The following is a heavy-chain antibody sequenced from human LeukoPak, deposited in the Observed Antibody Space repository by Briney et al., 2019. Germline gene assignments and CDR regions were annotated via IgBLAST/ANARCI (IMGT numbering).Heavy chain of an antibody. CDR3: ARNYGSGSDVYFYY. V-gene: IGHV1-2*02. Sequence: ASVKVSCKASGYIFTGYYIHWVRQAPGQGLEWMGWINPNSGGTNYAQKFQGRVTMARDTPISTAYMELSRLRSDDTAIYYCARNYGSGSDVYFYYWGQGTLVTVSS. D-gene: IGHD3-10*01. CDR1: GYIFTGYY. J-gene: IGHJ4*02. CDR2: INPNSGGT.